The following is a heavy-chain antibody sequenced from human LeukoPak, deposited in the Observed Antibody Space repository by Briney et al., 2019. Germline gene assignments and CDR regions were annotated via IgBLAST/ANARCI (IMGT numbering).Heavy chain of an antibody. V-gene: IGHV3-53*01. CDR1: GFTVSTNY. J-gene: IGHJ2*01. CDR3: AKAIAAPVWYFDL. D-gene: IGHD6-13*01. CDR2: IYSGGST. Sequence: GGSLRLSCAASGFTVSTNYMDWVRQAPGKGLEWVSVIYSGGSTYYADSVKGRFTISRDNSKNTLYLQMNSLRAGDTAVYYCAKAIAAPVWYFDLWGRGTLVTVSS.